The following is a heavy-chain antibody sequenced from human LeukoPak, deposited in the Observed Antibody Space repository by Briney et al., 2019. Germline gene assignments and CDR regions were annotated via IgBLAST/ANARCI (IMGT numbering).Heavy chain of an antibody. V-gene: IGHV3-48*03. D-gene: IGHD1-26*01. CDR2: ISSSGSTI. CDR1: GFTFSSYE. CDR3: AREVGGRVFDY. Sequence: PGGSLRLSCAASGFTFSSYEMNWVRQAPGNGLEWVSYISSSGSTIYYADSVKGRFTISRDNAKNSLYLQMNSLRAEDTAVYYCAREVGGRVFDYWGQGTLVTVSS. J-gene: IGHJ4*02.